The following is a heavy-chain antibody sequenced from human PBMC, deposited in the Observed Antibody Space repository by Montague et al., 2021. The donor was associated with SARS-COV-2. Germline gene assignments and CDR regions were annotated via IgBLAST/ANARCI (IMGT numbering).Heavy chain of an antibody. CDR3: ARGNTWEGYSYGFDY. CDR1: GGSISSYY. CDR2: IYYSGST. Sequence: SETLSLTCTVSGGSISSYYWSWIRQPPGKGLEWIGYIYYSGSTNCNPSLKSRVTISVDTSKNQFSLKLSSVTAADTAVYYCARGNTWEGYSYGFDYWGQGTLVTVSS. D-gene: IGHD5-18*01. V-gene: IGHV4-59*01. J-gene: IGHJ4*02.